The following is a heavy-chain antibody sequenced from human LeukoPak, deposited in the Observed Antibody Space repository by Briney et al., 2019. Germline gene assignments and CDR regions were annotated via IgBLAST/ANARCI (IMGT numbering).Heavy chain of an antibody. CDR2: IIPIFGTA. Sequence: ASVKVSCKASGGTFSSYAISWVRQAPGQGLEWMGGIIPIFGTANYAQKFQGRVTITTDESTSTAYMELSSLRSEDTAVYYCARDGYGYGYEFWFDPWGQGTLVTVSS. CDR1: GGTFSSYA. J-gene: IGHJ5*02. D-gene: IGHD5-18*01. V-gene: IGHV1-69*05. CDR3: ARDGYGYGYEFWFDP.